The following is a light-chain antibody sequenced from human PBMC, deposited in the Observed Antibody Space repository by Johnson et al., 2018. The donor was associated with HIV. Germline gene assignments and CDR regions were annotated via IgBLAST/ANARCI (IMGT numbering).Light chain of an antibody. Sequence: QSVLTQAPSVSAAPGQKVTISCSGSSSNIGNKYVSWYQQLPGTAPKLLIYENTKRPSGIPDRFSGSKSGTSATLGITGLQTGDEADYYCGTWDSSLSAGGVFGTGTKVTVL. J-gene: IGLJ1*01. CDR2: ENT. CDR3: GTWDSSLSAGGV. V-gene: IGLV1-51*02. CDR1: SSNIGNKY.